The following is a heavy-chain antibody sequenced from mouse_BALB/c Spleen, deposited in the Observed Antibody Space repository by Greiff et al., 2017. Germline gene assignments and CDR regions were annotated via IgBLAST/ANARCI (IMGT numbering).Heavy chain of an antibody. CDR3: ARGIYDGYPYFDY. V-gene: IGHV5-9*03. CDR1: GFTFSSYT. CDR2: ISSGGGNT. D-gene: IGHD2-3*01. J-gene: IGHJ2*01. Sequence: EVQGVESGGGLVKPGGSLKLSCAASGFTFSSYTMSWVRQTPEKRLEWVATISSGGGNTYYPDSVKGRFTISRDNAKNNLYLQMSSLRSEDTALYYCARGIYDGYPYFDYWGQGTTLTVSS.